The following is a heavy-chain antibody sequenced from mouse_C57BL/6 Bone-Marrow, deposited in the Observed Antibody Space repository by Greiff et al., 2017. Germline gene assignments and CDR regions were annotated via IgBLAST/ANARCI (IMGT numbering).Heavy chain of an antibody. CDR2: ISDGGSYT. CDR3: ARDMYYGNQGDMDD. D-gene: IGHD2-1*01. CDR1: GFTFSSSA. V-gene: IGHV5-4*01. Sequence: EVMLVESGGGLVKPGGSLKLSCAASGFTFSSSAMSWVRQTPEKRLEWVATISDGGSYTYYPDNVKGRFTISRDNAKNNRYLQMSHLKSEDTAMYYCARDMYYGNQGDMDDWGPGTSVTVSS. J-gene: IGHJ4*01.